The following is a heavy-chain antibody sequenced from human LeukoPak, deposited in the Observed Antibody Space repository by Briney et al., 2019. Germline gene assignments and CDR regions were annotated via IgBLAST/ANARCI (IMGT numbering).Heavy chain of an antibody. CDR1: GFTFSSYA. CDR3: AKLGLEWLLSSYYYYTDV. V-gene: IGHV3-23*01. D-gene: IGHD3-3*01. Sequence: GGSLRLSCAASGFTFSSYAMSWVRQAPGKGLEWVSAISGSGGSTYYADSVKGRFTISRDNSKNTLYLQMNSLIAEDTAVYYCAKLGLEWLLSSYYYYTDVWGKGTTGTVSS. CDR2: ISGSGGST. J-gene: IGHJ6*03.